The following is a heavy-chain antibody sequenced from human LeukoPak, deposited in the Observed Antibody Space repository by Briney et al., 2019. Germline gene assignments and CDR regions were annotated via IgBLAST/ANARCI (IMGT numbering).Heavy chain of an antibody. V-gene: IGHV4-59*01. D-gene: IGHD4-17*01. CDR1: GGSISSYY. CDR2: IYDSGST. CDR3: ARIRPDYGDYVPLIYYYYYMDV. J-gene: IGHJ6*03. Sequence: SETLSLTCTVSGGSISSYYWSWIRQPPGKGLEWIGFIYDSGSTNYNPSLKSRVTISVDTSKNQFSLKLRSVTAADTAVYYCARIRPDYGDYVPLIYYYYYMDVWGKGTTVTVSS.